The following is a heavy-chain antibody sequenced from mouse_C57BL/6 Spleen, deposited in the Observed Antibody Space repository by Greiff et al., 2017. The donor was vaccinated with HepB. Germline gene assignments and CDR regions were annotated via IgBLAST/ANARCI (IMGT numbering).Heavy chain of an antibody. J-gene: IGHJ3*01. Sequence: QVQLQQPGAELVRPGSSVKLSCKASGYTFTSYWMDWVKQRPGQGLEWIGNIYPSDSETHYNQKFKDKATLTVDKSSSTAYMQLSSLTSEDSAVYYCARQGNYAWFAYWGQGTLVTVSA. CDR2: IYPSDSET. CDR3: ARQGNYAWFAY. CDR1: GYTFTSYW. D-gene: IGHD2-1*01. V-gene: IGHV1-61*01.